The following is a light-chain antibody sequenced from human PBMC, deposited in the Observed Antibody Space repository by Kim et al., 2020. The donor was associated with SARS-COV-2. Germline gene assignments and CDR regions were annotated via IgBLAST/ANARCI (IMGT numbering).Light chain of an antibody. CDR2: AAS. CDR1: QGIRND. CDR3: LQDYNYPLT. J-gene: IGKJ4*01. V-gene: IGKV1-6*01. Sequence: AIQMTQSPSSLSVSIGDRVTITCRASQGIRNDLGWYQQKPGKAPKLLIYAASRLRSGVPSRFSGSGSGTDFTLTISSLQPEDFATYYCLQDYNYPLTFGGGTKVDIK.